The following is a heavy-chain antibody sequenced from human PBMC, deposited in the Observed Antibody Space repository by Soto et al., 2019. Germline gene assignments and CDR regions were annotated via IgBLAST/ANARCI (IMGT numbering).Heavy chain of an antibody. V-gene: IGHV6-1*01. Sequence: SQTLSLTCAISGDSVSSNTATWNWIRQSPSRGLEWLGRTYHWSKWSTEYAVSVTSRMTINADTSKNQFSLKLSSVTAADTAVYYCARRSSSYGGFDYWGQGTLVTVSS. D-gene: IGHD6-13*01. CDR2: TYHWSKWST. J-gene: IGHJ4*02. CDR1: GDSVSSNTAT. CDR3: ARRSSSYGGFDY.